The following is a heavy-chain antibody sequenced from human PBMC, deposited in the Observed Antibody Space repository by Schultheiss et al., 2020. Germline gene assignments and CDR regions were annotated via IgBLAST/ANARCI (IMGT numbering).Heavy chain of an antibody. J-gene: IGHJ4*02. V-gene: IGHV3-21*04. Sequence: GESLRLSCTASGFTVSSNYMSWVRQAPGKGLEWVSSISSSSSYIYYADSVRGRFTVSRDDSKNTVSLQMNSLRAEDTAVYYCARAKSGSSFYFDLWGQGALVTVSS. D-gene: IGHD1-26*01. CDR2: ISSSSSYI. CDR1: GFTVSSNY. CDR3: ARAKSGSSFYFDL.